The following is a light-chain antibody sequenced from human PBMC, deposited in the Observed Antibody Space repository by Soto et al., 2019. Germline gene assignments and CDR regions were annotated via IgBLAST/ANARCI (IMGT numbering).Light chain of an antibody. J-gene: IGKJ1*01. Sequence: EVVLTQSPDTLSLSPGERATLSCRASQSISSDYLVWYQQKPGQAPRLLIYGASSRATGIPDRFSGSGSGTDFTLTINRLEPEDFAVYYCQQYSDWPPWRFGQGTKVEIK. V-gene: IGKV3-20*01. CDR1: QSISSDY. CDR2: GAS. CDR3: QQYSDWPPWR.